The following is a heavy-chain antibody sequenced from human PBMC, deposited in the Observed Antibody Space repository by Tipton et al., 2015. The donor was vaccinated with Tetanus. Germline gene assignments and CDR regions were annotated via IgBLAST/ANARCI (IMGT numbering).Heavy chain of an antibody. CDR2: IYYSGST. Sequence: TLSLTCTVSGGSVSSGSYYWSWIRQPPGKGLEWIGYIYYSGSTNYNPSLKSRVTIPVDTSKNQFSLKLSSVTAADTAVYYCAREGYYDSSGYYYKGAFDIWGQGTMVTVSS. CDR3: AREGYYDSSGYYYKGAFDI. D-gene: IGHD3-22*01. V-gene: IGHV4-61*01. CDR1: GGSVSSGSYY. J-gene: IGHJ3*02.